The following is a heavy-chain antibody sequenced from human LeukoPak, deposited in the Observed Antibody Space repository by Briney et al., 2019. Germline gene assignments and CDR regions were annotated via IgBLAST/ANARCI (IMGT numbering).Heavy chain of an antibody. D-gene: IGHD3-10*01. Sequence: PSETLSVTCAVYGGSFSGYYWSWIRQPPGKGLEWIGEINHSGSTNYNPSLKSRVTISVDTSKNQFSLKLSSVTAADTAVYYCARRSGSYLWGELFDPWGQGTLVTVSS. CDR1: GGSFSGYY. J-gene: IGHJ5*02. CDR3: ARRSGSYLWGELFDP. CDR2: INHSGST. V-gene: IGHV4-34*01.